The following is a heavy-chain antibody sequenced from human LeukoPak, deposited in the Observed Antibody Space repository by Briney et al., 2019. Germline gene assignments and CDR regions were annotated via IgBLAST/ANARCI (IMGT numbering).Heavy chain of an antibody. CDR1: GYSISSGFY. CDR2: IYHGGNT. CDR3: AKSGGYGLIDY. D-gene: IGHD1-26*01. J-gene: IGHJ4*02. Sequence: PSETLSLTCTVSGYSISSGFYWGCIRQPPGKGLEWIGTIYHGGNTDYNVSLKSRVTISVDTSKYQFSLKLTSVTAADTAMYYCAKSGGYGLIDYWGQGTLVTVSS. V-gene: IGHV4-38-2*02.